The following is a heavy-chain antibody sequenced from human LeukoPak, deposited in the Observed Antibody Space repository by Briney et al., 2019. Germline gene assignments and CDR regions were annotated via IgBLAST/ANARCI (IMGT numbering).Heavy chain of an antibody. Sequence: GGSLRLSRAASGFTFSNYAMNWLRQAPGKGLEWVSGISGRGESTYYADSVKGRFSISRDNSKSTLFLQVSSLRDEDTAVYYCTKSFLTAAGVASFWGQGTLVTVSS. CDR1: GFTFSNYA. V-gene: IGHV3-23*01. J-gene: IGHJ1*01. D-gene: IGHD6-13*01. CDR2: ISGRGEST. CDR3: TKSFLTAAGVASF.